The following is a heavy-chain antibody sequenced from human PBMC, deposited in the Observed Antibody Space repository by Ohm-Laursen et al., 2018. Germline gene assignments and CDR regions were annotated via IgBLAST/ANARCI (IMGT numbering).Heavy chain of an antibody. J-gene: IGHJ6*02. CDR1: GFTFSSYG. D-gene: IGHD3-22*01. CDR2: VSYDGNNK. V-gene: IGHV3-30*03. Sequence: SLRLSCAASGFTFSSYGMHWVRQAPGKGLEWVAVVSYDGNNKYYADSVKGRFAISRDNSKNTSYLQMNSLRAEDTAVYYCTRSHYYTSGGYFDFYYGLDVWGQGTTVTVSS. CDR3: TRSHYYTSGGYFDFYYGLDV.